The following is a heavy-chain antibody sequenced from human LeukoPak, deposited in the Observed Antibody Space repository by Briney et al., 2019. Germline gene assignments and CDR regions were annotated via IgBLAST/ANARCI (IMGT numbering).Heavy chain of an antibody. CDR2: IYSGGST. CDR1: GFTVNSNY. Sequence: GGSLRLSCAASGFTVNSNYMSWVRQAPGKGLEWVSVIYSGGSTYYADPVKGRFTISRDNSKNTLYLQMNSLRAEDTAVYYCATYYYGSGSYYNATSDFDYWGQGTLVTVSS. CDR3: ATYYYGSGSYYNATSDFDY. V-gene: IGHV3-53*01. J-gene: IGHJ4*02. D-gene: IGHD3-10*01.